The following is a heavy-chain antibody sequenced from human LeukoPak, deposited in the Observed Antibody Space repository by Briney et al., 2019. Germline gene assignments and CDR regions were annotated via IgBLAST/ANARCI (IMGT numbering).Heavy chain of an antibody. J-gene: IGHJ4*02. CDR1: GFTFSSYA. V-gene: IGHV3-30*02. CDR2: IRYDERNK. CDR3: AKDFRMVRGVIITNLGY. D-gene: IGHD3-10*01. Sequence: GGSLRLSCAASGFTFSSYAMTWVRQAPGKGLGWVTFIRYDERNKYYADSVKGRFTISRDNSKKSLYLQMNSLRTEDTALYYCAKDFRMVRGVIITNLGYWGQGTLVTVSS.